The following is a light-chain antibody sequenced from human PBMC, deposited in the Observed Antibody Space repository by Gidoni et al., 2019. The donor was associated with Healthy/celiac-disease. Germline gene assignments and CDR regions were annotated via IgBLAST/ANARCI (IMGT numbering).Light chain of an antibody. Sequence: DIVMTQSPDSLAVSLGEKATNNKNYLAWYQQKPGQPPNLLIYWASTRESGVPDRFSGSGSGTDFTLTISSLQAEDVAVYYCQQYYSSPWTFXQXTKVEIK. V-gene: IGKV4-1*01. CDR3: QQYYSSPWT. CDR2: WAS. CDR1: NKNY. J-gene: IGKJ1*01.